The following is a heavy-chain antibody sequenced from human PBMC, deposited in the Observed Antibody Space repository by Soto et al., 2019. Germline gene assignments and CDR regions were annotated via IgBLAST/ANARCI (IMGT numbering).Heavy chain of an antibody. CDR3: AREGYYDFWSGINTHPYYFDD. V-gene: IGHV3-30-3*01. Sequence: QVQLVESGGGVVQPGRSLRLSCAASGFTFSRHTMHWVRQAPGKGLEWVAAISDDGSNTYYADSVKGRFTISRDNSENTLYMQMKRVSSEDTAAHHCAREGYYDFWSGINTHPYYFDDWGQGTLVTVSS. CDR1: GFTFSRHT. D-gene: IGHD3-3*01. J-gene: IGHJ4*02. CDR2: ISDDGSNT.